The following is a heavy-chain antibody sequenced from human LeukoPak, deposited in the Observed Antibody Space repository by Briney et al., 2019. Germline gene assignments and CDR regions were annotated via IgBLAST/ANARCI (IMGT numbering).Heavy chain of an antibody. Sequence: ASVKVSCKASGGTFRSYAISWVRQAPGQGLEWMGGIIPTFGTTNYAQKFQGRVTFTADESTSTAYMQLSSLRSEDTAVCYCARAVGTTGKTEDAFEIWGQGTKVTVSS. D-gene: IGHD1-1*01. CDR2: IIPTFGTT. J-gene: IGHJ3*02. V-gene: IGHV1-69*01. CDR3: ARAVGTTGKTEDAFEI. CDR1: GGTFRSYA.